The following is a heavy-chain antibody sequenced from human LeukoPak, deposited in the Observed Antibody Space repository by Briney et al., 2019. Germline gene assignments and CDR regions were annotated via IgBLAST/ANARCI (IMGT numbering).Heavy chain of an antibody. CDR3: ARGAEATVDLYYFDY. Sequence: SVKVSCKASGGTFSSYAISWVRQAPGQELEWMGGIIPIFGTANYAQKFQGRVTITADESTSTAYMELSSLRSEDTAVYYCARGAEATVDLYYFDYWGQGTLVTVSS. J-gene: IGHJ4*02. CDR2: IIPIFGTA. D-gene: IGHD4-23*01. CDR1: GGTFSSYA. V-gene: IGHV1-69*01.